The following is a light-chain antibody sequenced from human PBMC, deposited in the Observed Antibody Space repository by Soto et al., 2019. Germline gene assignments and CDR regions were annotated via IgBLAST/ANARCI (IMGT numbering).Light chain of an antibody. Sequence: EIVMTQSPATLSVSPGEKATLSCRASQSVSNNLAWYQQKPGQAPRLLIYFASTRATGIPARFSGSGSGTEFTXTISSLQSEDFAVYYCQQYNKWPLTFGGGTKVETK. CDR1: QSVSNN. V-gene: IGKV3-15*01. J-gene: IGKJ4*01. CDR3: QQYNKWPLT. CDR2: FAS.